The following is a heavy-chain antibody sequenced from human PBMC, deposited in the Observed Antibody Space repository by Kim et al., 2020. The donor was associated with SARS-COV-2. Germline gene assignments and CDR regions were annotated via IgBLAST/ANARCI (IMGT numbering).Heavy chain of an antibody. CDR1: GYSFTSYG. CDR2: ISAYNGNT. D-gene: IGHD3-10*01. CDR3: ARDGLLWFGDPPVY. V-gene: IGHV1-18*04. J-gene: IGHJ4*02. Sequence: ASVKVSCKASGYSFTSYGISWVRQAPGLRLEWMGWISAYNGNTKYAQKLQGRVTMTTDTSTTTAYMELRSLRSDDTAVYYCARDGLLWFGDPPVYWGQGTLVTVSS.